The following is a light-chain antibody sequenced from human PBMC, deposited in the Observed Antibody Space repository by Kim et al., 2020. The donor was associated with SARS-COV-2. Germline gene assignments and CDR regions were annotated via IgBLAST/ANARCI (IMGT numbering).Light chain of an antibody. J-gene: IGLJ3*02. CDR2: HDS. V-gene: IGLV3-1*01. CDR1: RLGDKY. CDR3: PALVNNNVV. Sequence: SYELTQPPSVSVSPGQTASITCSGDRLGDKYASWYQQKPGQSPVLVIYHDSRRPSGIPERFSGSNSGNTATLTITGTQAIVEADHYFPALVNNNVVFGGG.